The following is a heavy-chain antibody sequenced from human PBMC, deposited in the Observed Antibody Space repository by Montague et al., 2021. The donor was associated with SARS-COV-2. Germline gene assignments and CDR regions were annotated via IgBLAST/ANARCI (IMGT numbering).Heavy chain of an antibody. Sequence: SETLSLTCSVSGDSITTYYWSWIRQSPGRGMEWIGHIYYTGTTKYDPSLKSRVTISVDTSRWQYYLKLKSVTAADTAVYYCARAQPTCFIANCVNYFDYWGQGALVTVSS. CDR2: IYYTGTT. D-gene: IGHD1-1*01. CDR3: ARAQPTCFIANCVNYFDY. V-gene: IGHV4-59*01. CDR1: GDSITTYY. J-gene: IGHJ4*02.